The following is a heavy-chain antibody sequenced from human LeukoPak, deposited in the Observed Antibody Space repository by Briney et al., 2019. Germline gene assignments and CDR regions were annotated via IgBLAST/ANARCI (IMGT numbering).Heavy chain of an antibody. CDR2: ISSSSSYI. Sequence: PGGSLRLSCAASGFTFSSHSMNWVRQAPGKGLEWVSSISSSSSYIYYADSVKGRFTISRDNAKNSLYLQMNSLRAEDTAVYYCARSTGDYDILTGFYYFDYWGQGTLVTVSS. V-gene: IGHV3-21*01. D-gene: IGHD3-9*01. J-gene: IGHJ4*02. CDR1: GFTFSSHS. CDR3: ARSTGDYDILTGFYYFDY.